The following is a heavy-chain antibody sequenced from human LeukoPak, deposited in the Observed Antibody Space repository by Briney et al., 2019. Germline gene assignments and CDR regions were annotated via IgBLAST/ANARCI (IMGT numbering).Heavy chain of an antibody. V-gene: IGHV3-30-3*01. CDR1: GITFINHA. J-gene: IGHJ4*02. CDR3: ARRLTGDARSFDY. CDR2: ISYDGSNT. D-gene: IGHD7-27*01. Sequence: PGRSLRLSCAASGITFINHAMDWVRQAPGKGLEWVAVISYDGSNTYYADSVKGRFTISRDNSKSTLYLQMNSLRGEDTAVYYCARRLTGDARSFDYWGQGTLVTVSS.